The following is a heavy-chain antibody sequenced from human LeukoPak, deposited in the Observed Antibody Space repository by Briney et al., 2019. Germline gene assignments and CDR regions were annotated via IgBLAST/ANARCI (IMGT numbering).Heavy chain of an antibody. CDR3: SSGTPVDY. CDR1: GSTFSEAW. CDR2: IMSKSDGGTT. Sequence: GGSLRLSCAASGSTFSEAWLSWVRQAPGKRLEWVGRIMSKSDGGTTDYAAPVKGRFTISRDDSTNTLYLQMNSLKIEDTAVYYCSSGTPVDYWGQGTLVTVSS. J-gene: IGHJ4*02. V-gene: IGHV3-15*01. D-gene: IGHD1-26*01.